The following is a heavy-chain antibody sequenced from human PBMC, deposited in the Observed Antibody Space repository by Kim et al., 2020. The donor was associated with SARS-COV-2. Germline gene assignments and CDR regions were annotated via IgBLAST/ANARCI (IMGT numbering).Heavy chain of an antibody. CDR1: QLTFDKYR. CDR2: IDQEGVDK. CDR3: ARARKVTSGSYAYFAMDL. Sequence: GGSLRLSCAASQLTFDKYRMTWVRQAPGQGLEWVASIDQEGVDKYYLDSVKGRFTVSRDNARNSLSLQLNALAAEDTAVYFCARARKVTSGSYAYFAMDLWGQGTAVTVSS. J-gene: IGHJ6*02. V-gene: IGHV3-7*01. D-gene: IGHD4-17*01.